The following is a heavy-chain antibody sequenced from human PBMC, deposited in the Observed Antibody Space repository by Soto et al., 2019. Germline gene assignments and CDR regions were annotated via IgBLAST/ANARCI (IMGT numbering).Heavy chain of an antibody. CDR2: VNDRGST. D-gene: IGHD2-2*01. J-gene: IGHJ6*02. CDR1: GGSFSDFY. V-gene: IGHV4-34*01. Sequence: QVQLQQWGAGLLKPSETLSLTCAVYGGSFSDFYWSWIRQPPGKGLEWIGEVNDRGSTNYSPSLKSRVTISVDTSKNQVYLKVSSVTAADTAVYFCVRGRGKCRGTNCFPPLYYYYYGMDVWGQGTTVTVSS. CDR3: VRGRGKCRGTNCFPPLYYYYYGMDV.